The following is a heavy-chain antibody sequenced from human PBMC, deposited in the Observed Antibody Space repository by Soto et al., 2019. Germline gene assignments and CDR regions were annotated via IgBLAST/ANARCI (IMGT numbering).Heavy chain of an antibody. CDR2: ISGSGGST. V-gene: IGHV3-23*01. J-gene: IGHJ4*02. D-gene: IGHD3-3*01. Sequence: EVQLLESGGGLVQPGGSLRLSCAASGFTFSSYAMSWVRQAPGKGLEWVSAISGSGGSTYYADSVKGRFTISRDNSKNTLYLQMNSLRAEDTAVYYCAKVDDFWSGYYTGSGKFDYWGQGTLVTVSS. CDR1: GFTFSSYA. CDR3: AKVDDFWSGYYTGSGKFDY.